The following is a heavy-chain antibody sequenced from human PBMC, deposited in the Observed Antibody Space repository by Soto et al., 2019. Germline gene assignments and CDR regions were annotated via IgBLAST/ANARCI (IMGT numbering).Heavy chain of an antibody. CDR2: IHSDGRHT. J-gene: IGHJ5*01. CDR3: AKEGDYCDYAGDNWFDS. D-gene: IGHD4-17*01. Sequence: EVQLVESGGGLVQPGGSLRLSCAASGFTFFAYWIHWVRQVPGKGLVWVSRIHSDGRHTSYADSVMGRVTISRDNAKNTVYLQMNSLKAEDTAVYYCAKEGDYCDYAGDNWFDSWGQGSLVTVSS. V-gene: IGHV3-74*01. CDR1: GFTFFAYW.